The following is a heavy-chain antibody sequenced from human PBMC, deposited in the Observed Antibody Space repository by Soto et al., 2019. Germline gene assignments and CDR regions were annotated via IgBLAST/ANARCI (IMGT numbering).Heavy chain of an antibody. V-gene: IGHV3-7*01. D-gene: IGHD5-12*01. CDR1: GFTFSSYW. J-gene: IGHJ4*02. CDR3: ARARRGDGYNRFFDY. Sequence: PCGSLRLSCAASGFTFSSYWMSWVRQAPGKGLEWVANIKQDGSEKYYVDSVKGRFTISRDNAKNSLYLQMNSLRAEDTAVYYCARARRGDGYNRFFDYWGQGTLVTVSS. CDR2: IKQDGSEK.